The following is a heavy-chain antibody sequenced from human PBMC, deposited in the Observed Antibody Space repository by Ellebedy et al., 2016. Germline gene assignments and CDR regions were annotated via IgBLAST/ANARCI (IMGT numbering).Heavy chain of an antibody. J-gene: IGHJ5*02. CDR2: IYPADSDT. D-gene: IGHD3-10*01. V-gene: IGHV5-51*01. CDR3: ARQGRGNFNP. Sequence: GESLKISXEGSGYDFTKYWIGWVRQMPGKGLEWMGIIYPADSDTRYSPSFQGQVTISADKSISTAFLQWSSLKASDSGIYYCARQGRGNFNPWGRGTLVTVSS. CDR1: GYDFTKYW.